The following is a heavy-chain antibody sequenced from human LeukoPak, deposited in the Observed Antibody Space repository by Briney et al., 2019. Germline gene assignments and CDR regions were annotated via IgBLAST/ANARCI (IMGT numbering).Heavy chain of an antibody. Sequence: GGSLRLSCAASGFTFSSYSMNWVRQAPGKGLEWASSISSSSSYIYYADSVKGRFTISRDNAKNSLYLQMNSLRAEDTAVYYCARMHCSGGSCYSVWYYFDYWGQGTLVTVSS. CDR1: GFTFSSYS. D-gene: IGHD2-15*01. CDR3: ARMHCSGGSCYSVWYYFDY. V-gene: IGHV3-21*01. J-gene: IGHJ4*02. CDR2: ISSSSSYI.